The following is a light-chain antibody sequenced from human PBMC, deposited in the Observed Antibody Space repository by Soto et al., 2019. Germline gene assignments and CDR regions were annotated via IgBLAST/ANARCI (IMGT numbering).Light chain of an antibody. V-gene: IGLV2-11*01. J-gene: IGLJ2*01. Sequence: QSALTQPRSVSGSPGQSVTISCTGTSSDVGGYNYVSWYQQHPGKAPKLMIYDVSKRPSGVPDRFSGSKFGNTASLTISGLQAEDEADYYCCAYAGSYLVVFGGGTKLTVL. CDR3: CAYAGSYLVV. CDR1: SSDVGGYNY. CDR2: DVS.